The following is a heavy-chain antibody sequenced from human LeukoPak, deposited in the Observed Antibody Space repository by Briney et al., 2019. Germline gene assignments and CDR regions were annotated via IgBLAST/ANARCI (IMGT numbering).Heavy chain of an antibody. CDR1: GGPISSGGYY. CDR3: RLFSPKWSQTGLIDY. J-gene: IGHJ4*02. V-gene: IGHV4-31*03. CDR2: IYYSGST. D-gene: IGHD1-14*01. Sequence: SEILSLTCTVSGGPISSGGYYWSWIRQHPGKGLEWIGYIYYSGSTYYNPSLKSRVTISVDTSKNQFSLKLSSVTAADTAVYYCRLFSPKWSQTGLIDYWGQGTLVTVSS.